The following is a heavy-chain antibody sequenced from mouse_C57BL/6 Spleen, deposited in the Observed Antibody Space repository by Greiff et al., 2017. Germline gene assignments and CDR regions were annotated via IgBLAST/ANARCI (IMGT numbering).Heavy chain of an antibody. CDR2: INPNNGGT. J-gene: IGHJ4*01. CDR3: ALLGSSYAMGY. CDR1: GYTFTDYY. Sequence: VQLKQSGPELVKPGASVKIPCKASGYTFTDYYMNWVKQSHGKSLEWIGDINPNNGGTSYNQKFKGKATLTVDKSSSTAYMQLSSLTSEDSAVXYCALLGSSYAMGYWGQGASVNVS. V-gene: IGHV1-26*01. D-gene: IGHD1-1*01.